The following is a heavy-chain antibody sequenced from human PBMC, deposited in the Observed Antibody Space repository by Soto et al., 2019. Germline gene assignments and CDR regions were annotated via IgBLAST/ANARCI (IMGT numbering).Heavy chain of an antibody. CDR1: VGSVSNKTYD. CDR2: VYYSGTT. Sequence: SETLSLTCSFSVGSVSNKTYDWSWIRQPPGKRLEWIAYVYYSGTTNYNPSLKSRVTISVDLSKNQFSLRLSSVTTADTALYYCARTTAVPNTLRSRYFFDYWGQGTMVTVSS. V-gene: IGHV4-61*01. CDR3: ARTTAVPNTLRSRYFFDY. D-gene: IGHD4-17*01. J-gene: IGHJ4*02.